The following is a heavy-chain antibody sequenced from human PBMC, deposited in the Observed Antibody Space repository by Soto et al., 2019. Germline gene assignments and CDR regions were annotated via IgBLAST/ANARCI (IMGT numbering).Heavy chain of an antibody. CDR2: IIPIFGTA. D-gene: IGHD3-3*01. J-gene: IGHJ3*02. CDR1: GGTFSSYS. CDR3: ARDRTTIFGVVIQVDAFDI. V-gene: IGHV1-69*13. Sequence: SVKVSCKXSGGTFSSYSISWVRQAPGQGLEWMGGIIPIFGTANYAQKFQGRVTITADESTSTAYMALSSLGSEETAVYYCARDRTTIFGVVIQVDAFDIWGRGTMVTVAS.